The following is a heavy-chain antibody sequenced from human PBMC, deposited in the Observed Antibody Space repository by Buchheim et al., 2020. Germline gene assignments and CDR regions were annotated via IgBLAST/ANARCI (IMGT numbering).Heavy chain of an antibody. CDR3: ARDECRASACYSRAYYYFDF. V-gene: IGHV1-46*01. CDR1: GYTFTSYN. D-gene: IGHD2/OR15-2a*01. Sequence: QVHLVQSGAEVKKPGARVKVSCTASGYTFTSYNVHWVRQAPGQGLEWMGIINPGGDSASYTQKFQGRLTMNRETSPRTVYMELSSLRSEDTAVYYCARDECRASACYSRAYYYFDFWGQGTL. J-gene: IGHJ4*02. CDR2: INPGGDSA.